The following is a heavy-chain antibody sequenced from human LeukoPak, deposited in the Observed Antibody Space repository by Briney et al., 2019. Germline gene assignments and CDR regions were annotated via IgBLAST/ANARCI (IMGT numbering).Heavy chain of an antibody. D-gene: IGHD5-18*01. Sequence: GGSLRLSCAASGFTFSSYFMNWVRKAPGKGLEWVSSISTLSTYAHYADSVKGRFTISRDNAKNSLYLQMNSLRPEDTAVYYCARTYSYGPPRGFDYWGQGTLVTVSS. J-gene: IGHJ4*02. CDR3: ARTYSYGPPRGFDY. V-gene: IGHV3-21*01. CDR1: GFTFSSYF. CDR2: ISTLSTYA.